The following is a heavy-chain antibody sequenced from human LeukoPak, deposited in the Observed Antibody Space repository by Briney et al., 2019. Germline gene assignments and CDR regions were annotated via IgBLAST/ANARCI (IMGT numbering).Heavy chain of an antibody. V-gene: IGHV4-59*04. J-gene: IGHJ5*02. D-gene: IGHD3-3*01. CDR1: GGSISSYY. Sequence: PSETLSLTCTVSGGSISSYYWSWIRQPPGKGLEWIGYIYHSGSTYYNPSLKSRVTISVDRSKNQFSLKLSSVTAADTAVYYCARHLGSGYYNWFDPWGQGTLVTVSS. CDR2: IYHSGST. CDR3: ARHLGSGYYNWFDP.